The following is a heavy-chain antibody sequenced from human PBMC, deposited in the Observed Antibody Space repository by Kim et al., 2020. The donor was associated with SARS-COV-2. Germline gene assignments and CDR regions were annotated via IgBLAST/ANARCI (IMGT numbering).Heavy chain of an antibody. J-gene: IGHJ6*02. CDR1: GFTFSSYG. Sequence: GGSLRLSCAASGFTFSSYGMHWVRQAPGKGLEWVAGISYDGSNKYYADSVKGRFTISRDNSKNTLYLQMNSLRAEDTAVYYCAKATFGGYYYGMDVWGQ. V-gene: IGHV3-30*18. CDR2: ISYDGSNK. D-gene: IGHD3-16*01. CDR3: AKATFGGYYYGMDV.